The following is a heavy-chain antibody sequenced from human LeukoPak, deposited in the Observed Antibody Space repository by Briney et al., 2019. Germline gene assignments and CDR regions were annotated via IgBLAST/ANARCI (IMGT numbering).Heavy chain of an antibody. CDR2: MNPNSGNT. D-gene: IGHD3-22*01. V-gene: IGHV1-8*01. Sequence: VKVSCKASGYTFTSYDINWVRQATGQGLEWMGWMNPNSGNTGYAQKFQGRVTMTRNTSISTAYMELSSLRSEDTAVYYCALATRGYYYDSSPFDYWGQGTLVTVSS. J-gene: IGHJ4*02. CDR3: ALATRGYYYDSSPFDY. CDR1: GYTFTSYD.